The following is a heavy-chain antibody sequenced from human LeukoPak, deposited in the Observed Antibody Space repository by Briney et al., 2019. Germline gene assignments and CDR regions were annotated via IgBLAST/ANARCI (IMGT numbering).Heavy chain of an antibody. CDR1: GFTFSSYA. CDR2: ISGSGVTT. CDR3: AKGTATVTSRFFDY. J-gene: IGHJ4*02. V-gene: IGHV3-23*01. Sequence: GGSLRLSCEASGFTFSSYAMSWVRQAPGKGLEWVSAISGSGVTTHYPDSVKGRFTISRDDSKNTLYLQMKSLRAEDTAVYYCAKGTATVTSRFFDYWGQGTLVTVSS. D-gene: IGHD2-21*02.